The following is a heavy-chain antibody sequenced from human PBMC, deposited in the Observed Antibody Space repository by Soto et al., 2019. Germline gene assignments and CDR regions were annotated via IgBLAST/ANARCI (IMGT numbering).Heavy chain of an antibody. Sequence: GGSLRLSCAAPGFTFSSYGMHWVRPAPGKGLEWVASITSSSSYIYYEDSLKGRFTISRDNAKNSLFLQLDSLRAEDTAVYFCVRARSTDSRPDYWGQATLVTVSS. CDR2: ITSSSSYI. CDR3: VRARSTDSRPDY. D-gene: IGHD3-22*01. J-gene: IGHJ4*02. CDR1: GFTFSSYG. V-gene: IGHV3-21*01.